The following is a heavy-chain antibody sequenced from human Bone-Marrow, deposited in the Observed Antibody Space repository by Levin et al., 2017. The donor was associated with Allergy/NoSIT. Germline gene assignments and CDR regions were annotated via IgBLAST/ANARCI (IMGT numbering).Heavy chain of an antibody. CDR2: ISFDGTSQ. Sequence: GESLKISCSASGFTFRSFAMHWVRQPPGMGLEWLGMISFDGTSQSYADSVKGRFTISRDNSKSTVYLQMNNVRLEDTALHYCARASDRQMVSLDPWGQGTLVIVSS. J-gene: IGHJ5*02. CDR1: GFTFRSFA. V-gene: IGHV3-30*14. D-gene: IGHD3-10*01. CDR3: ARASDRQMVSLDP.